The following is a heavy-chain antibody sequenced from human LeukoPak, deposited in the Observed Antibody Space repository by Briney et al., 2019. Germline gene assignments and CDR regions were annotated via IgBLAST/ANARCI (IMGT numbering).Heavy chain of an antibody. V-gene: IGHV4-39*01. D-gene: IGHD3-10*01. CDR3: ARGGRYTYYYGSGSPHYGMDV. CDR2: IYYSGST. CDR1: GGSISSSSYY. J-gene: IGHJ6*02. Sequence: SETLSLTCTVSGGSISSSSYYWGWIRQPPGKGLEWIGSIYYSGSTYYNPSLKSRVTISVDTSKNQFSLKLSSVTAADTAVYYCARGGRYTYYYGSGSPHYGMDVWGQGTTVTVSS.